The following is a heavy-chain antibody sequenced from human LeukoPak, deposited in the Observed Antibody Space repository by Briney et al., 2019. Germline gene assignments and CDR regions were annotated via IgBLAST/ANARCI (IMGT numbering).Heavy chain of an antibody. Sequence: SQTLSLTCAISGDSFSSNSAAWNWIRQSPSRGLEWLGRTYYRSKWYNDYAVSVKSRITINPDTSKNQFSLQLNSVTPEDTAVYYCARNGIAVAGTGFFDYWGQGTLVTVSS. V-gene: IGHV6-1*01. CDR3: ARNGIAVAGTGFFDY. CDR1: GDSFSSNSAA. D-gene: IGHD6-19*01. J-gene: IGHJ4*02. CDR2: TYYRSKWYN.